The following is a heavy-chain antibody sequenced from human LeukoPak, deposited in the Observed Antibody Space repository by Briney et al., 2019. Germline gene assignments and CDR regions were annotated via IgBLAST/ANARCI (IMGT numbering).Heavy chain of an antibody. CDR3: ARGLRDRYGMDV. CDR2: IHRDGNNI. Sequence: GGSLRLSCVASGFTFDTYWMHWVRQAPGKGLVWVSRIHRDGNNINYADFVQGRFTVSRDNAKNTLYLQMHSLRVEDTAMHYCARGLRDRYGMDVWGQGTTVTVSS. J-gene: IGHJ6*02. V-gene: IGHV3-74*01. CDR1: GFTFDTYW.